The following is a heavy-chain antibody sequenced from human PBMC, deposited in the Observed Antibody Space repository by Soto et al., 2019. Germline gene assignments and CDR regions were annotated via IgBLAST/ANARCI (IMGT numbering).Heavy chain of an antibody. CDR2: IYHSGST. CDR3: ARGRPFYFDY. Sequence: PSETLSLTCAVSGGSISSGGYSWSWIRQPPGKGLEWIGYIYHSGSTYYNPSLKSRVTISVDRSKNQFSLKLSSVTAADTAVYYCARGRPFYFDYWGQGTLVTVSS. CDR1: GGSISSGGYS. V-gene: IGHV4-30-2*01. D-gene: IGHD3-16*01. J-gene: IGHJ4*02.